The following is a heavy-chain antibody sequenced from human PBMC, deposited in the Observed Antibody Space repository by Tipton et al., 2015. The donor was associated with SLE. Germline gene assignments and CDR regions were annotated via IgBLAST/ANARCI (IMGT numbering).Heavy chain of an antibody. CDR3: ARGVGQWLLRYFDY. V-gene: IGHV1-18*04. CDR2: ISAYNGNT. J-gene: IGHJ4*02. Sequence: QSGAEVKKPGASVKVSCKASGYTSISYGISWVRQAPGQGLEWMGWISAYNGNTNYAQNVQGRVTMTTDTSTSTAYMELRSLRSDDTAVYYCARGVGQWLLRYFDYWGQGTLVTVSS. CDR1: GYTSISYG. D-gene: IGHD6-19*01.